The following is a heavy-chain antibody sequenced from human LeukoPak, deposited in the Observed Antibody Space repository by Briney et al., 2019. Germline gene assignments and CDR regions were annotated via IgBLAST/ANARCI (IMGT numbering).Heavy chain of an antibody. J-gene: IGHJ4*02. CDR1: GGSISSGGYY. V-gene: IGHV4-61*08. D-gene: IGHD4-17*01. CDR2: IYYSGST. CDR3: ARGEYGDSFDY. Sequence: SQTLSLTCTVSGGSISSGGYYWSWIRQPPGKGLEWIGYIYYSGSTNYNPSLKSRVTISVDTSKNQFSLKLGSVTAADTAVYYCARGEYGDSFDYWGQGTLVTVSS.